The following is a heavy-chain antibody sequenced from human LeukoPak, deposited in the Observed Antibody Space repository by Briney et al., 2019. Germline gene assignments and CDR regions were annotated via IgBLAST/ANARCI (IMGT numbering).Heavy chain of an antibody. CDR3: AKLGGSITF. V-gene: IGHV1-69*06. CDR2: IIPIFGTA. J-gene: IGHJ4*02. Sequence: SVKVSCKASGGTFSSYAISGVRHAPGQGIEWMGGIIPIFGTANYAQKFQGRVTITADKSTSTAYMELSSLRSEDTAVYYCAKLGGSITFWGQGTLVTVSS. D-gene: IGHD3-10*01. CDR1: GGTFSSYA.